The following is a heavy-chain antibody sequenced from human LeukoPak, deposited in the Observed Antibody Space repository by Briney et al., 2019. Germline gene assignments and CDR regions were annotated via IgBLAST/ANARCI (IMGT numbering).Heavy chain of an antibody. CDR3: ARRNYYGSGSYLFDY. Sequence: ETLSLTCTVSGGSISSYYWSWIRQPPGKGLEWIGFIYYSGSTNYSPSLKGRVTISVDTSKNQFSLKLSSVTAADTAVYYCARRNYYGSGSYLFDYWGQGTLVTVSS. J-gene: IGHJ4*02. V-gene: IGHV4-59*08. CDR1: GGSISSYY. CDR2: IYYSGST. D-gene: IGHD3-10*01.